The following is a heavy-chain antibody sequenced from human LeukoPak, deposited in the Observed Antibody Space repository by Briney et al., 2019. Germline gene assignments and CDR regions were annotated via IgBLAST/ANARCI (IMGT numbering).Heavy chain of an antibody. CDR3: ARGAGSHGMDV. CDR1: GFTFSSYS. CDR2: ISSSSSYI. Sequence: GGSLRLSCAASGFTFSSYSMNWVRQAPGKGLEWVSSISSSSSYIYYADSVKGRFTISRDNAKNSLYLQMNSLRAEDTAVYYCARGAGSHGMDVWGQGTTVTVSS. V-gene: IGHV3-21*01. D-gene: IGHD4/OR15-4a*01. J-gene: IGHJ6*02.